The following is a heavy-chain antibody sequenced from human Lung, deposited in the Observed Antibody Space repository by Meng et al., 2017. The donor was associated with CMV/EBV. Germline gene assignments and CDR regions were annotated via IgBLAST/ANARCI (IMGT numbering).Heavy chain of an antibody. V-gene: IGHV3-21*01. CDR2: ISSSSSYI. J-gene: IGHJ6*02. CDR1: GFTFSSYS. D-gene: IGHD2-2*01. Sequence: GGSXRLXXAASGFTFSSYSMNWVRQAPGKRLEWVSSISSSSSYIYYADSVKGRFTISRDNAKNSLYLQMNSLRAEDTAVYYCAVYCSSTSCHRDGMDVWGQGTTVTVSS. CDR3: AVYCSSTSCHRDGMDV.